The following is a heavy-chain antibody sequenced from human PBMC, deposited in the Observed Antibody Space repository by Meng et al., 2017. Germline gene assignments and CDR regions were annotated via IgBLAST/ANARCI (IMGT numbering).Heavy chain of an antibody. J-gene: IGHJ6*02. V-gene: IGHV3-30*04. D-gene: IGHD3-9*01. Sequence: GESLMISCAASGLTFSSYAMHWVRQAAGKGLEWVAVISYDGSNKYYADSVKGRFIITRDNSKNTLYLQMNSLRAEDTAVYYCASPDTSFDLLYGMDVWGQGTTVTVSS. CDR2: ISYDGSNK. CDR1: GLTFSSYA. CDR3: ASPDTSFDLLYGMDV.